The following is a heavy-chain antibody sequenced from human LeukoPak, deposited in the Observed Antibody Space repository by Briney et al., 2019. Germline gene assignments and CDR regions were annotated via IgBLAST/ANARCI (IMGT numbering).Heavy chain of an antibody. CDR3: AREMERGYSYGYKSWYYYMDV. V-gene: IGHV4-61*02. Sequence: NPSETLSLTCSVSGYSISSGSYYWSWIRQPAGKGLEWIERIYTSGSTNYNPSLKSRVTISVDTSKNQFSLKLSSVTAADTAVYYCAREMERGYSYGYKSWYYYMDVWGKGTTVTVSS. D-gene: IGHD5-18*01. CDR1: GYSISSGSYY. J-gene: IGHJ6*03. CDR2: IYTSGST.